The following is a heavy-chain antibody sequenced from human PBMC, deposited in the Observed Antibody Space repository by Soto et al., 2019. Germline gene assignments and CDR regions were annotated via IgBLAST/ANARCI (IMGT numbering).Heavy chain of an antibody. D-gene: IGHD6-19*01. V-gene: IGHV3-23*01. CDR3: AKDQFSSGWYNDYYYGLDV. J-gene: IGHJ6*02. Sequence: WGSLRLSCAASGFTFMSYGINFFRHVPFKGLEWVSGITGNAGSTFYGDSAKGRFTISRDKNTLYLQMNSLRADDTAVYYCAKDQFSSGWYNDYYYGLDVWGQGTTVTVSS. CDR1: GFTFMSYG. CDR2: ITGNAGST.